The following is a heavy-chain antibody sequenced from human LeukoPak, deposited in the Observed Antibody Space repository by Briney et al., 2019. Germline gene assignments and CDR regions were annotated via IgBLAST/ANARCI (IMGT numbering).Heavy chain of an antibody. CDR1: GFTFSNYA. J-gene: IGHJ4*02. V-gene: IGHV3-23*01. CDR3: VRISYCGGDCSLGGY. CDR2: ISGSGGST. Sequence: GGSLRLSCAVSGFTFSNYAMSWVRQAPGKGLEWVAAISGSGGSTYYADSVKGRLTVSRDNSKNTLYLQMSNLRAEDTAVYYCVRISYCGGDCSLGGYWGQGTLVTVSS. D-gene: IGHD2-21*02.